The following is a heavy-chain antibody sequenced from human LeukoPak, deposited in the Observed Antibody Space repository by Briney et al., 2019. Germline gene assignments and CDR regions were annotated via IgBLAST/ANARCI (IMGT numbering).Heavy chain of an antibody. D-gene: IGHD3-10*01. CDR3: AREALTMVRGVIIPPYY. J-gene: IGHJ4*02. CDR2: INPNSGGT. Sequence: ASVKVSCKASGYTFTGYYMHWVRQAPGQGLEWMGWINPNSGGTNYAQKFQGRVTMTRDTSISTAYMELSRLRSDDTVVYYCAREALTMVRGVIIPPYYWGQGTLVTVSS. CDR1: GYTFTGYY. V-gene: IGHV1-2*02.